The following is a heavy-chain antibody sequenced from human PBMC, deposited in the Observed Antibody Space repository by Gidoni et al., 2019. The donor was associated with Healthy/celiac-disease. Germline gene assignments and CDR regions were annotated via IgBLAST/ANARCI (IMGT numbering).Heavy chain of an antibody. V-gene: IGHV3-23*01. CDR3: AKEDCSGGSCYWGYYYYGMDF. J-gene: IGHJ6*02. CDR1: GFTFSSYA. Sequence: GFTFSSYAMSWVRQAPGKGLEWVSAISGSGGSTYYADSVKGRFTISRDNSKNTLYLQMNSLRAEDTAVYYCAKEDCSGGSCYWGYYYYGMDFWGQGTTVTVSS. CDR2: ISGSGGST. D-gene: IGHD2-15*01.